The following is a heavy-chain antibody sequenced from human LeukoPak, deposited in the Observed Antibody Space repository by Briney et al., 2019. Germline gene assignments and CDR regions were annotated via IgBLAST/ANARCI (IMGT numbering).Heavy chain of an antibody. D-gene: IGHD2-15*01. CDR1: GGSISSYY. V-gene: IGHV4-4*07. J-gene: IGHJ5*02. CDR2: IHTSGST. CDR3: ARENCSGGSCYRENWFDP. Sequence: SETLSLTCTVSGGSISSYYWSWIRQPAGKGLEWIGRIHTSGSTNYNPSLKSRVTMSVDTSKNQFSLKLSSVTAADTAVYYCARENCSGGSCYRENWFDPWGQGTLVTVSS.